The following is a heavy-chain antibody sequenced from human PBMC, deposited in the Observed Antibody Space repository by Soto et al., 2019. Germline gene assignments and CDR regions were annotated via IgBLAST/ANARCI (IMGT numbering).Heavy chain of an antibody. CDR3: ARGRSRAYYFDY. CDR1: GFTFSSYS. Sequence: EVQLVESGGGLVKPGGSLRLSCAASGFTFSSYSMNWVRQAPGKGLEWVSSISSSSSYIYYADSVKGRFTISRDNAKNSLYLQINSLRAEDTAVYYCARGRSRAYYFDYWGQGTLVTVSS. J-gene: IGHJ4*02. CDR2: ISSSSSYI. V-gene: IGHV3-21*01.